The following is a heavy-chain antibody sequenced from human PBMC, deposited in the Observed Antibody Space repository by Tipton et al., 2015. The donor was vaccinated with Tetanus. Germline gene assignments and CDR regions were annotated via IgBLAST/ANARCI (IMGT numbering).Heavy chain of an antibody. J-gene: IGHJ2*01. CDR2: INPTDYQT. D-gene: IGHD7-27*01. CDR1: GYNFTIYW. Sequence: VQLVQSGAEVKKPGESLNISCKASGYNFTIYWIGWVRQMPGKGLEWMGVINPTDYQTSYNPSFEGQVTISADRSINTAYLQWSSLKASDTATYYCARRLGPYTGDQIWHFDLWGRGTLVTVSS. V-gene: IGHV5-51*01. CDR3: ARRLGPYTGDQIWHFDL.